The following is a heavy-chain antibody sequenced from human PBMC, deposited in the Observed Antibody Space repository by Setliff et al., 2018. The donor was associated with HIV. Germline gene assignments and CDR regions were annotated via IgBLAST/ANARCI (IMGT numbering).Heavy chain of an antibody. D-gene: IGHD1-26*01. CDR2: IVVGSGLK. Sequence: SVKVSCKPSGFSFSNNAVQWVRQARGQRPEWIGWIVVGSGLKNYAQTFQERVTITRDMSTSTAYMELSSLRSEDTAVYYCASYSGSYYFILHYWGQGTLVTVSS. J-gene: IGHJ4*02. V-gene: IGHV1-58*01. CDR3: ASYSGSYYFILHY. CDR1: GFSFSNNA.